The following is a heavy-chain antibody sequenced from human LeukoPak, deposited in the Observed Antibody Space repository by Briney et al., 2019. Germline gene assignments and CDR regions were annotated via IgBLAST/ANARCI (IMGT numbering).Heavy chain of an antibody. CDR3: AREMATIGTYYYYYYMDV. CDR1: GFTFSSYS. Sequence: NPGGSLRLSCAASGFTFSSYSVNWVRQAPGKGLEWVSSISTGSSYIYYADSVKGRFTISRDNAKNSLYLQMNSLRAEDTAVYYCAREMATIGTYYYYYYMDVWGKGTTVTVSS. J-gene: IGHJ6*03. V-gene: IGHV3-21*01. CDR2: ISTGSSYI. D-gene: IGHD5-24*01.